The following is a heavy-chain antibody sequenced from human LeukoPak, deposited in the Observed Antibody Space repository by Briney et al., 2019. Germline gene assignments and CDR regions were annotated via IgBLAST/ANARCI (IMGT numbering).Heavy chain of an antibody. J-gene: IGHJ4*02. CDR1: GFTFSNYA. V-gene: IGHV3-23*01. Sequence: GGSLRLSCAASGFTFSNYAMSWVRQAPGKGLEWVSAISGSGGSTYYADSVKGRFTISRDNSKNTLYLQMNSLRAEDTAVYYCAKPSYGSGSYSYYFDYWGQGTLVTVSS. CDR3: AKPSYGSGSYSYYFDY. D-gene: IGHD3-10*01. CDR2: ISGSGGST.